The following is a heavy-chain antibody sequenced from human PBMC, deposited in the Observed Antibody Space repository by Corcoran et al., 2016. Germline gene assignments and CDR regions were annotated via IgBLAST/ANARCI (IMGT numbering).Heavy chain of an antibody. J-gene: IGHJ4*02. CDR1: GFTFSSYS. CDR3: AVGHGGLVSR. V-gene: IGHV3-21*01. CDR2: ISSSSSYI. Sequence: EVQLVESGGGLVKPGGSLRLSCAASGFTFSSYSMNWVRQAPGKGLEWVSSISSSSSYIYYADSVKGRFTISRDNAKNSLYLQMNSLRAEDTSVYYCAVGHGGLVSRWGQGTLVTVSS. D-gene: IGHD3-9*01.